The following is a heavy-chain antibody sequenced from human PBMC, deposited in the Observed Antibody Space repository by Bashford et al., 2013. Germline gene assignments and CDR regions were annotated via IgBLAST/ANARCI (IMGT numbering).Heavy chain of an antibody. Sequence: LSLTCTVSGGSISSGGYYWSWIRQHPGKGLEWIGYIYYSGSTYYNPSLKSRVTISVDTSKNQFSLKLSSVTAADTAVYYCARVGRVGAGDSSGYYFFDYWGQGTLVTVSS. CDR3: ARVGRVGAGDSSGYYFFDY. CDR2: IYYSGST. J-gene: IGHJ4*02. CDR1: GGSISSGGYY. D-gene: IGHD3-22*01. V-gene: IGHV4-31*03.